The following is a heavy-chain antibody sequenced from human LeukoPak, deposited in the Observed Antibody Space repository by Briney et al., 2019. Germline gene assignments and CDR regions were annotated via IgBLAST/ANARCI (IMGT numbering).Heavy chain of an antibody. V-gene: IGHV3-33*01. D-gene: IGHD1-1*01. J-gene: IGHJ4*02. CDR2: IWYDGSNK. CDR3: ARGEQDMTPMSIDY. CDR1: GFSFKDTG. Sequence: GGSLRLSCAASGFSFKDTGMHWVRQAPGKGPEWLTIIWYDGSNKYYADSVKGRFTVSRGNSKNILYLQMNSLRAEDTAVYYCARGEQDMTPMSIDYGGQGILITVSA.